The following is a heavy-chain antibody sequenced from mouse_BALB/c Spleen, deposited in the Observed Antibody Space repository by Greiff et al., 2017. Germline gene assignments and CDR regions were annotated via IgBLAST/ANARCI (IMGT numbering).Heavy chain of an antibody. CDR1: GYTFTSYY. D-gene: IGHD2-14*01. Sequence: VQLQQPGAELVKPGASVKLSCKASGYTFTSYYMYWVKQRPGQGLEWIGGINPSNGGTNFNEKFKSKATLTVDKSSSTAYMQLSSLTSEDSAVYYCTTAYYRYDDYAMDYWGQGTSVTVSS. CDR3: TTAYYRYDDYAMDY. CDR2: INPSNGGT. V-gene: IGHV1S81*02. J-gene: IGHJ4*01.